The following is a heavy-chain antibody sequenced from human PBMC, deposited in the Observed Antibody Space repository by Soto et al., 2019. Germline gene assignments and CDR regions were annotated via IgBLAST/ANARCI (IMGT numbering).Heavy chain of an antibody. CDR2: ISAYNGNT. CDR1: GYTFTSYG. CDR3: ARSGDSGYEMTWFDS. V-gene: IGHV1-18*01. Sequence: ASVKVSCKASGYTFTSYGISWVRQAPGQGLEWMGWISAYNGNTNYAQKLQGRVTMTTDTSTSTAYMELRSLRSDDTAVYYCARSGDSGYEMTWFDSWGQGTLVTVSS. D-gene: IGHD5-12*01. J-gene: IGHJ5*01.